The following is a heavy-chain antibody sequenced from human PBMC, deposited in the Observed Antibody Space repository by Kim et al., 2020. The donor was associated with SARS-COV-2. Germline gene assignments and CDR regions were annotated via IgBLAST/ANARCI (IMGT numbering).Heavy chain of an antibody. CDR3: ARDSSGYLQYYYYGMDV. V-gene: IGHV1-2*06. CDR1: GYTFTGYY. Sequence: ASVKVSCKASGYTFTGYYMHWVRQAPGQGLEWMGRINPNSGGTNYAQKFQGRVTMTRDTSISTAYMELSRLRSDDTAVYYCARDSSGYLQYYYYGMDVWGPGTLVSLS. D-gene: IGHD5-18*01. CDR2: INPNSGGT. J-gene: IGHJ6*02.